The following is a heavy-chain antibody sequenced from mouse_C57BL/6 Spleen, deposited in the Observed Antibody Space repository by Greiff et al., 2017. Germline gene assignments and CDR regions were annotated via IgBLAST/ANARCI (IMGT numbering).Heavy chain of an antibody. D-gene: IGHD2-4*01. CDR1: GYTFTDYN. Sequence: EVQLKESGPELVKPGASVKMSCKASGYTFTDYNMHWVKQSHGKSLEWIGYINPNNGGTSYNQKFKGKATLTVNKSSSTAYMELRSLTSEDSAVYYCARIYYDYDERAMDYWGQGTSVTVSS. J-gene: IGHJ4*01. V-gene: IGHV1-22*01. CDR3: ARIYYDYDERAMDY. CDR2: INPNNGGT.